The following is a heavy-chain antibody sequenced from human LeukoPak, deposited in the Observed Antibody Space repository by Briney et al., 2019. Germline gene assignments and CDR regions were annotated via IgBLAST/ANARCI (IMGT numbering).Heavy chain of an antibody. CDR2: INPRGGST. D-gene: IGHD1-26*01. CDR1: GYTFPRYY. CDR3: ARDQRGSYYYYYYGMDV. V-gene: IGHV1-46*01. J-gene: IGHJ6*02. Sequence: ASLKVSCKASGYTFPRYYMHWVRQAPGQTLEWMEIINPRGGSTSHAQKFQGRVTMTRDTSTSTVYMELSSLRSEDTAVYYCARDQRGSYYYYYYGMDVWGQGTTVTVSS.